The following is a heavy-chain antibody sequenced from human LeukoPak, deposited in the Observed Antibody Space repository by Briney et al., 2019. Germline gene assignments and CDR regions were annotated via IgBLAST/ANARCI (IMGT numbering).Heavy chain of an antibody. CDR3: ARATLSSTDALDY. V-gene: IGHV4-59*08. Sequence: PSETLSLTCTVSGGSINVFYWSWIRQPPGKGLEWIGYIYYSGSTTYNPSLKSRVTMSVDTSKNQFSLKLYSVTAADTAVYYCARATLSSTDALDYWGQGTLVTVSS. CDR1: GGSINVFY. J-gene: IGHJ4*02. CDR2: IYYSGST. D-gene: IGHD6-19*01.